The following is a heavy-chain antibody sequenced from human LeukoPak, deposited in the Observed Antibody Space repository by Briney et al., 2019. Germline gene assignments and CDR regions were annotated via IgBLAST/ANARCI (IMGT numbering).Heavy chain of an antibody. CDR1: GGTFSIYT. CDR3: ARGLTGYYDFWSGYYLDY. D-gene: IGHD3-3*01. Sequence: SVKVSCKASGGTFSIYTISWVRQAPGQGLEWMGRIIPILGVPNYAQKFQGRVTITADKSTSTAYMELSSLRSEDTAVYYCARGLTGYYDFWSGYYLDYWGQGTLVTASS. V-gene: IGHV1-69*02. J-gene: IGHJ4*02. CDR2: IIPILGVP.